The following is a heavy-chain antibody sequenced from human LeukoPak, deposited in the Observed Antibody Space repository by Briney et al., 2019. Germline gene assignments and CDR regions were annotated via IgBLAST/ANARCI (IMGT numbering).Heavy chain of an antibody. Sequence: SETLSLTCAVSGGSLSGYYWSWIRQPPGKGLEWIGYIYYSGSTNYNPSLKRRVTISVDTSKNQFSLKLSSVTAADTAVYYCARISLTGYAPISGYFDYWGQGTLVTVSS. D-gene: IGHD3-9*01. V-gene: IGHV4-59*12. CDR2: IYYSGST. CDR1: GGSLSGYY. J-gene: IGHJ4*02. CDR3: ARISLTGYAPISGYFDY.